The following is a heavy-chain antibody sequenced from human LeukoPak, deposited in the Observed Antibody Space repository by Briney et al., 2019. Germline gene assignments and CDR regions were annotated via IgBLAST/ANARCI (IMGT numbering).Heavy chain of an antibody. CDR1: GGSFSGYY. V-gene: IGHV4-34*01. J-gene: IGHJ1*01. Sequence: SETLSLTCAVYGGSFSGYYWSWIRQPPGKGLEWIGEIKHSGSTNYNPSLKSRVTISVDTSKNQFSLKLSSVTAADTAVYYCARVTAYYDFWSGYYKAEYFQHWGQGTLVTVSS. D-gene: IGHD3-3*01. CDR3: ARVTAYYDFWSGYYKAEYFQH. CDR2: IKHSGST.